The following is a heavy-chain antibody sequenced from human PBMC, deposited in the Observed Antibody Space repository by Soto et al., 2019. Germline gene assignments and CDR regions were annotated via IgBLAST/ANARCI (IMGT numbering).Heavy chain of an antibody. D-gene: IGHD1-26*01. CDR2: INAGNGNT. V-gene: IGHV1-3*01. J-gene: IGHJ5*02. CDR3: AGSRGSYRWFDP. Sequence: ASVKVSCKASGYTFTSYAMHWVRQAPGQRLEWMGWINAGNGNTKYSQKFQGRVTITRDTSASTAYMELSSLRSEDTAVYYCAGSRGSYRWFDPWGQGTLVTVSS. CDR1: GYTFTSYA.